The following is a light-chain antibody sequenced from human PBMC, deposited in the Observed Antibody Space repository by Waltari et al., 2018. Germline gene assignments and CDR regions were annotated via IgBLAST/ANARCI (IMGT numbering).Light chain of an antibody. V-gene: IGLV2-8*01. CDR2: GVS. J-gene: IGLJ2*01. Sequence: QSALTQPPSASGSPGQSVTISCTGTSSDVGGYNCVSWYQQHPGKAPKYMFYGVSKRPVGLPGRSAGRTSGNTAYLTVSGHQAEDAADYYCNSYAGSNSVLFGGGTKLTVL. CDR3: NSYAGSNSVL. CDR1: SSDVGGYNC.